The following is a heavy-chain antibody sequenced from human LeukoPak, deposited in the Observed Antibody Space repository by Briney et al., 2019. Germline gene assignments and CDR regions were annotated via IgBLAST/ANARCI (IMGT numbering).Heavy chain of an antibody. V-gene: IGHV2-70*04. CDR1: GFSLSTSGMR. Sequence: SGPTLVNPTQTLTLTCTFSGFSLSTSGMRVSWIRQPPGKALEWLARIDWDDAKFYSTSLKTRLTISKDTSKNQVVLTMTNMDPVDTATYYCARIHSRGPLFDYWGQGTLVTVSS. CDR3: ARIHSRGPLFDY. J-gene: IGHJ4*02. CDR2: IDWDDAK.